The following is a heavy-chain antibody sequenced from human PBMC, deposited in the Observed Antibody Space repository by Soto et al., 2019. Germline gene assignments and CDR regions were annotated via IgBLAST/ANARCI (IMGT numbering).Heavy chain of an antibody. CDR1: GFTLSGYA. CDR3: ARRARPDFYYMDV. CDR2: ISSNGVST. J-gene: IGHJ6*03. D-gene: IGHD6-6*01. Sequence: EVQLAESGGGLAQPGGSLRLSCAASGFTLSGYAMDWVRQAPGKGLEYVSGISSNGVSTYYANSVQGRFTISRDNSKNTVYLHMGSLRPEDMAVYYCARRARPDFYYMDVWGKGTTVTVSS. V-gene: IGHV3-64*01.